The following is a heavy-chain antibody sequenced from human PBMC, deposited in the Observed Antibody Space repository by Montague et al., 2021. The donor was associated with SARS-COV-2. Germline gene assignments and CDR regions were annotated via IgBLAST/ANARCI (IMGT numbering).Heavy chain of an antibody. CDR3: ARAYCDGDCYIYWYFDL. D-gene: IGHD2-21*02. J-gene: IGHJ2*01. CDR2: TYYRTKWYH. CDR1: GDSVSSNIAT. V-gene: IGHV6-1*01. Sequence: CAISGDSVSSNIATWHWIRQSPSRGLEWLGRTYYRTKWYHDYAVSAKSRVIINPDTSNNRISLQLNSVTPEDTAVYYCARAYCDGDCYIYWYFDLWGRGTLVTVSS.